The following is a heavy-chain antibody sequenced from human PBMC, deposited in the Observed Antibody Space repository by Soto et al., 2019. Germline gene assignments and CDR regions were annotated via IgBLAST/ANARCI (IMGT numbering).Heavy chain of an antibody. CDR3: AREGTDIVVVPARQRQLRLGWFDP. CDR1: GGSIRSYS. Sequence: SETLSLTCTVSGGSIRSYSWSWFRRPPGGRLELIGCIYYTGSADCSPSLKSRISMSVGTSKNQFSLKLNSVTAADTAVYYCAREGTDIVVVPARQRQLRLGWFDPWGQGTLVTVS. CDR2: IYYTGSA. D-gene: IGHD2-2*01. J-gene: IGHJ5*02. V-gene: IGHV4-59*12.